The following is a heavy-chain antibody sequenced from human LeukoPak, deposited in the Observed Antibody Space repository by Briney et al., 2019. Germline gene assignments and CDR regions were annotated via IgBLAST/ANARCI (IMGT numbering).Heavy chain of an antibody. V-gene: IGHV1-69*04. CDR2: IIPILGIA. D-gene: IGHD1-14*01. CDR3: AREFARTYFDY. CDR1: GGTFSSYA. J-gene: IGHJ4*02. Sequence: SVKVSCKASGGTFSSYAISWVRQAPGQGPEWMGRIIPILGIANYAQKFQGRVTITADKSTSTAYMELSSLRSEDTAVYYCAREFARTYFDYWGQGTLVTVSS.